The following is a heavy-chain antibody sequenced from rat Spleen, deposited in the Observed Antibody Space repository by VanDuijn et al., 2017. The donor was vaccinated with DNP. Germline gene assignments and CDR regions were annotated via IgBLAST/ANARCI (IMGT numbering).Heavy chain of an antibody. CDR3: ASKVFPYYSGSNWFTY. J-gene: IGHJ3*01. D-gene: IGHD1-1*01. CDR2: ISDDSGTT. CDR1: GITFSDHN. V-gene: IGHV5-7*01. Sequence: EVQLVESGGDLVQPGRSLKLSCAVSGITFSDHNMAWVRQDPTKGLEWVASISDDSGTTYYRDSVQGRFTISRDNGNSTHYLQINKLRSEDTATYYCASKVFPYYSGSNWFTYWGQGTLVTVSS.